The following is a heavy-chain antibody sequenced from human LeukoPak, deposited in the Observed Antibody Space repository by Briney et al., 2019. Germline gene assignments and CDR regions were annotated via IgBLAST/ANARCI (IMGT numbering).Heavy chain of an antibody. D-gene: IGHD6-19*01. CDR2: ITGPGEGS. J-gene: IGHJ4*02. CDR3: AKRIYGWYQIDY. Sequence: GGSLRLSCAASGFSFSDYAMTWVRQAPGKGLEWVSAITGPGEGSFYADSVKGRFTMSRDNSKNTVYLQMHSLRVEDTAVYFCAKRIYGWYQIDYWGQGTLVTLSS. V-gene: IGHV3-23*01. CDR1: GFSFSDYA.